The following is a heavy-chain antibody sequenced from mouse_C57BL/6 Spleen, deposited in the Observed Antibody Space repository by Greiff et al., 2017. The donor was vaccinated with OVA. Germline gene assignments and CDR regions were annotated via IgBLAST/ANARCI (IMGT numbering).Heavy chain of an antibody. CDR2: IDPSDSYT. V-gene: IGHV1-69*01. CDR1: GYTFTSYW. CDR3: ARYISNYDYYAMDY. J-gene: IGHJ4*01. Sequence: VQLQQPGAELVMPGASVKLSCKASGYTFTSYWMHWVKQRPGQGLEWIGEIDPSDSYTNYHQKFKGKSTLTVDKSSSTAYMQLSSLTSEASAVYYCARYISNYDYYAMDYWGQGTSVTVSS. D-gene: IGHD2-5*01.